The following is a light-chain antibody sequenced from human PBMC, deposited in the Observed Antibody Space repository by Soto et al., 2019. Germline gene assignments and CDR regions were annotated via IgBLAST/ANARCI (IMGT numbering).Light chain of an antibody. Sequence: QSALAQPASVSGSPGQSITISCTGTSSDVGSYNLVSWYQQHPGKAPKLMIYEVNKRPSGVSSRFSGSKSGNTASLTISGLQAEDEADYYCCSYAGSSTYVFGTGTKVTVL. CDR1: SSDVGSYNL. V-gene: IGLV2-23*02. CDR2: EVN. CDR3: CSYAGSSTYV. J-gene: IGLJ1*01.